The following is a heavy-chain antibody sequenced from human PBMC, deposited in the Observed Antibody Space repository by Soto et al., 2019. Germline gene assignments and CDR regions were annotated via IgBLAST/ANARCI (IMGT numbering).Heavy chain of an antibody. V-gene: IGHV3-53*01. CDR2: IYSGGST. CDR1: GFTVSSNY. D-gene: IGHD3-22*01. J-gene: IGHJ4*02. CDR3: ARVQGVYYDSSGYYGY. Sequence: PGGSLRLSCAASGFTVSSNYMSGVRQAPGKGLEWVSVIYSGGSTYYADSVKGRFTISRDNSKNTLYLQMNSLRAEDTAVYYCARVQGVYYDSSGYYGYWGQGTLVTVSS.